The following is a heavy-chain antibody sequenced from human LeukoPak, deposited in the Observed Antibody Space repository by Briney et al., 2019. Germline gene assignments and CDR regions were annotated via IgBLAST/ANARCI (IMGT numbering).Heavy chain of an antibody. V-gene: IGHV3-21*01. CDR2: ISSSSNI. CDR1: EFTFSSYS. J-gene: IGHJ4*02. D-gene: IGHD2-2*01. CDR3: ARGAGYCSSSSCHLWSDY. Sequence: GGSLRLSCAASEFTFSSYSMNWVRQAPGKGLEWVSSISSSSNIYYADSVKGRFAISRDNAKNALYLQMNSLRAEDTAVYYCARGAGYCSSSSCHLWSDYWGQGTLVTVSS.